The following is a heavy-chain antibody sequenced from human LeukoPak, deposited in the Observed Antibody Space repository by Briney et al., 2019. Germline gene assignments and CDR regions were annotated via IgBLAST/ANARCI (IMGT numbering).Heavy chain of an antibody. V-gene: IGHV1-46*01. J-gene: IGHJ3*02. D-gene: IGHD3-22*01. Sequence: ASVKVSCKASGYTFTSYYMHWVRQAPGQGLEWMGIINPSGGSTSYAQKFQGRVTMTRDTSTSTVYMELSSLRSEDTAVYYCAYRDYYDSSGYYYGRAFDIWGQGTMVTVSS. CDR3: AYRDYYDSSGYYYGRAFDI. CDR2: INPSGGST. CDR1: GYTFTSYY.